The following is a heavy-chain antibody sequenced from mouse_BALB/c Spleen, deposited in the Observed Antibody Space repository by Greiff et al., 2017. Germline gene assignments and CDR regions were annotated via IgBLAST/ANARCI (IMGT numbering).Heavy chain of an antibody. Sequence: EVKLVESGAELVKPGASVKLSCTASGFNIKDTYMHWVKQRPEQGLEWIGRIDPANGNTKYDPKFQGKATITADTSSNTAYLQLSSLTSEDTAVYYCARDGYLFAMDYWGQGTSVTVSS. CDR3: ARDGYLFAMDY. V-gene: IGHV14-3*02. J-gene: IGHJ4*01. D-gene: IGHD2-3*01. CDR2: IDPANGNT. CDR1: GFNIKDTY.